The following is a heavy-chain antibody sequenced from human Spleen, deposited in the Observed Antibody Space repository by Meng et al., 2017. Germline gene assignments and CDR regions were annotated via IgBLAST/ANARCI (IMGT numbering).Heavy chain of an antibody. J-gene: IGHJ6*02. D-gene: IGHD3-9*01. Sequence: SLKISCAASGFTFDDYAMHWVRQAPGKGLEWVSGISWNSGSIGYADSVKGRFNISRDNAKNSLYLQMNSLRAEDTAVYYCARVNYDILTGYPRHYYYYGMDVWGQGTTVTVSS. V-gene: IGHV3-9*01. CDR1: GFTFDDYA. CDR3: ARVNYDILTGYPRHYYYYGMDV. CDR2: ISWNSGSI.